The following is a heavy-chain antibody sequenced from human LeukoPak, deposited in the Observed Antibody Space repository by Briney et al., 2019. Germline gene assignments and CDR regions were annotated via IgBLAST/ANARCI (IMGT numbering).Heavy chain of an antibody. D-gene: IGHD3/OR15-3a*01. CDR3: VRAKRETSSRPWTSGMDV. CDR1: GFVLSDYG. J-gene: IGHJ6*02. Sequence: GGSLRLSCAASGFVLSDYGIHWVRQGIGKGLDWVSGIGSAGDKYYAGSERGRFTISRENAENFVYLQMNGLRAEDTAIYYCVRAKRETSSRPWTSGMDVWGQGTTVTVSS. CDR2: IGSAGDK. V-gene: IGHV3-13*01.